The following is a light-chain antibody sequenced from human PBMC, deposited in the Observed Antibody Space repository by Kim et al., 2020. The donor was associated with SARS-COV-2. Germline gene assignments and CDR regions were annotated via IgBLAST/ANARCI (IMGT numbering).Light chain of an antibody. CDR1: KLGDKY. CDR2: QDS. V-gene: IGLV3-1*01. CDR3: QAWDSSTSVV. Sequence: SYELTQPPSVSVSPGQTASITCSGDKLGDKYACWYQQKPGQSPVLVIYQDSKRPSGIPERFSGSNSGNTATLTISGIQAMDEADYYCQAWDSSTSVVFGGGTQLTVL. J-gene: IGLJ2*01.